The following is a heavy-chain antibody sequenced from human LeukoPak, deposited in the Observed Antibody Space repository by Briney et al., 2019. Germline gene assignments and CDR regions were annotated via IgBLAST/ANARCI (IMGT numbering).Heavy chain of an antibody. Sequence: GGSLRLSCAASGFTFSSYGMHWVRQAPGKGLEWVAFIRYDGSIKYYADSVKGRFTISRDNSKNTLYLQMNSLRAEDTAVYYCAKIFGGDSEDWYFDLWGRGTLVTVSS. V-gene: IGHV3-30*02. CDR1: GFTFSSYG. J-gene: IGHJ2*01. D-gene: IGHD2-21*01. CDR3: AKIFGGDSEDWYFDL. CDR2: IRYDGSIK.